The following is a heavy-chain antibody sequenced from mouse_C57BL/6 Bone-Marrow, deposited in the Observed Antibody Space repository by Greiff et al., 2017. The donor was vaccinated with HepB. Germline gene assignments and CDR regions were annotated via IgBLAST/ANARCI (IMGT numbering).Heavy chain of an antibody. D-gene: IGHD2-1*01. CDR2: IRYSGST. Sequence: EVQLQESGPGMVKPSQSLSLTCTVTGYSITSGYDWHWIRHFPGNKLEWMGYIRYSGSTNYNPSLKSRISITHDTSKNHFFLKLNSVTTEDTATYYCARDELLAWFAYWGQGTLVTVSA. CDR3: ARDELLAWFAY. V-gene: IGHV3-1*01. J-gene: IGHJ3*01. CDR1: GYSITSGYD.